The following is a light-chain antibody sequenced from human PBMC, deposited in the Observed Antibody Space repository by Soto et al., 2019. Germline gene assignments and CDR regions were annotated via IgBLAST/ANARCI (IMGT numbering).Light chain of an antibody. Sequence: EIVMTQSPATLSVSPGERATLSCRASQSVSSNLAWYQQKPGQAPRLLIYGASTRATGIPSRFSGSGSGTELTLTISSLQYEDFAVYYWQHYNSWPPTFGPGTKVDIK. CDR1: QSVSSN. CDR2: GAS. J-gene: IGKJ3*01. V-gene: IGKV3-15*01. CDR3: QHYNSWPPT.